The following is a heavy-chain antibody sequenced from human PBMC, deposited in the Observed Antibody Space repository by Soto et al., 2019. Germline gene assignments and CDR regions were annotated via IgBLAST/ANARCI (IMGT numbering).Heavy chain of an antibody. CDR1: GGSISSYY. CDR3: ARLSMVRGVTINWFEP. D-gene: IGHD3-10*01. V-gene: IGHV4-39*01. Sequence: PSETRSLTCTVSGGSISSYYWGWIRQPPGKGLEWIGSIYYSASTYYNPSLKSRVTISVDTSTNQFSLRLSSVTAADTAVYYCARLSMVRGVTINWFEPWGQGTLVTVSS. CDR2: IYYSAST. J-gene: IGHJ5*02.